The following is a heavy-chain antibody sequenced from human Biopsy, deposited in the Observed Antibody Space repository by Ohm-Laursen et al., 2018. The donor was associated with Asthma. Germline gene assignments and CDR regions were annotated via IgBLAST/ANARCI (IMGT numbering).Heavy chain of an antibody. Sequence: GTLSLTCTVSPGSINDYYWNWIRQFPGKGLEWIGYVHSSGSTRFNPSLKSRVTVSVDTSVDQVSLKLSPVSAADTAIYYCARATSTWSQSGPHFFDHWGPGTLVTVSS. V-gene: IGHV4-59*01. CDR3: ARATSTWSQSGPHFFDH. D-gene: IGHD6-13*01. CDR2: VHSSGST. J-gene: IGHJ5*02. CDR1: PGSINDYY.